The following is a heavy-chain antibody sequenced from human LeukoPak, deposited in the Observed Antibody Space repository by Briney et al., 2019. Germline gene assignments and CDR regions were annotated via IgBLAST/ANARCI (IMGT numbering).Heavy chain of an antibody. Sequence: SVKVSCKASGGTFSSYAISWVRQAPGQGLEWMGGIIPILGIANYAQKFQGRVTITADKSTSTAYMELSSLRSEDTAVYYCARGYGDYASAYAFDIWGQGTMVTVSS. V-gene: IGHV1-69*10. CDR3: ARGYGDYASAYAFDI. CDR2: IIPILGIA. J-gene: IGHJ3*02. CDR1: GGTFSSYA. D-gene: IGHD4-17*01.